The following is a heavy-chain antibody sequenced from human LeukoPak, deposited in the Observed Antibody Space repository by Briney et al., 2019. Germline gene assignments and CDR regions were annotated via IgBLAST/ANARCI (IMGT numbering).Heavy chain of an antibody. CDR3: ARDTPRRVDIVATIPYY. Sequence: GASVKVSCKASGYTFTSYGISWVRQAPGQGLEWMGWISPYYGKTNYAQKLQGRVTITTDKSTSTAYMELRSLRSDDPAVYYCARDTPRRVDIVATIPYYRGQGTLVSVSS. J-gene: IGHJ4*02. CDR1: GYTFTSYG. D-gene: IGHD5-12*01. V-gene: IGHV1-18*01. CDR2: ISPYYGKT.